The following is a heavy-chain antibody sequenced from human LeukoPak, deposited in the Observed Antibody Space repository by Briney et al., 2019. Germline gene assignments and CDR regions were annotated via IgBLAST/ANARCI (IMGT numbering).Heavy chain of an antibody. D-gene: IGHD4-17*01. J-gene: IGHJ3*02. CDR3: ARGTTVTTTVLVPNDAFDI. CDR1: GGTFNSYG. CDR2: SIPMFGTT. V-gene: IGHV1-69*13. Sequence: SVKVSCKASGGTFNSYGINWVRQAPGQGLEWMGGSIPMFGTTNFAPEFQGRVTITADEFTNTAYMELTSLKSEDTAVYYCARGTTVTTTVLVPNDAFDIWGQGTMVTVAS.